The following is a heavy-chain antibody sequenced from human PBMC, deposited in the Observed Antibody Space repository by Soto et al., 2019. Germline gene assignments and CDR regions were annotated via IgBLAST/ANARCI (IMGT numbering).Heavy chain of an antibody. CDR1: GGSIGSSSYY. V-gene: IGHV4-61*05. Sequence: SDTLSLTCTVSGGSIGSSSYYFGWIRQPPGKGLEWIGYVYYSGTTDYIPSLKSRLSMSIDKSQNQFTLKLNSVTAADTATYYCARMSYFYDKWYFDLWGRGTLVTVS. D-gene: IGHD3-22*01. CDR3: ARMSYFYDKWYFDL. J-gene: IGHJ2*01. CDR2: VYYSGTT.